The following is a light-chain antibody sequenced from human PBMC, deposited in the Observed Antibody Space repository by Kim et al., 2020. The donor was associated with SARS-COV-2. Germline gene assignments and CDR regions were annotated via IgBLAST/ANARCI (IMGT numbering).Light chain of an antibody. Sequence: GQSLTISCPGTSSDVGSYNLVSWYQHHPGKAPTLMIYEVSKRPSGVSNRFSGSKSGNTASLTISGLQAEDEAHYYCCSYASSSTVVFGGGTQLTVL. J-gene: IGLJ2*01. CDR1: SSDVGSYNL. CDR2: EVS. CDR3: CSYASSSTVV. V-gene: IGLV2-23*02.